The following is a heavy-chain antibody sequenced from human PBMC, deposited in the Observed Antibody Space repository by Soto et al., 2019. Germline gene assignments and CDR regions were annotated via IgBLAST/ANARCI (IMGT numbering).Heavy chain of an antibody. D-gene: IGHD2-15*01. J-gene: IGHJ4*02. CDR3: TKRTSGGNPWGFDY. Sequence: GGSLRLSCAASGFSFSSYAMSWVRQAPGKGLEWVSTIGGSGGNTYYADSVKGRFTISRDNSKNTLYVQMNSLRAEDTAVYYCTKRTSGGNPWGFDYWGQGTLVTVSS. V-gene: IGHV3-23*01. CDR2: IGGSGGNT. CDR1: GFSFSSYA.